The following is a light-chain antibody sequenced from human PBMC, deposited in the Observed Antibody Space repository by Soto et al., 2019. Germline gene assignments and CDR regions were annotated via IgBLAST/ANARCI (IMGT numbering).Light chain of an antibody. CDR1: SSDVGAYNS. J-gene: IGLJ2*01. CDR2: EVI. Sequence: QSALTQPASVSGSPGQSITISCTGTSSDVGAYNSISWYQQHPGKAPKLIIYEVINRPSGVSTRFSGSKSGNTASLTISGLQPEDEADYYCSSYTSIITVVFGGGTKVTVL. V-gene: IGLV2-14*01. CDR3: SSYTSIITVV.